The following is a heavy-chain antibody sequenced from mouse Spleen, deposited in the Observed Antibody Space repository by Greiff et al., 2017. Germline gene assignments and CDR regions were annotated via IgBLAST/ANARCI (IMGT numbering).Heavy chain of an antibody. CDR1: GYTFTDYN. CDR2: INPNNGGT. J-gene: IGHJ2*01. V-gene: IGHV1-18*01. Sequence: EVQRVESGPELVKPGASVKIPCKASGYTFTDYNMDWVKQSHGKSLEWIGDINPNNGGTIYNQKFKGKATLTVDKSSSTAYMELRSLTSEDTAVYYCARTTVVFDYWGQGTTLTVSS. CDR3: ARTTVVFDY. D-gene: IGHD1-1*01.